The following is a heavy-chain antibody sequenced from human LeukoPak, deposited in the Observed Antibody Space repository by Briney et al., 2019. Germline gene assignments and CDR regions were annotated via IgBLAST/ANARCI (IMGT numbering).Heavy chain of an antibody. CDR2: INPNSGGT. CDR1: GYTFTGYY. V-gene: IGHV1-2*02. CDR3: ARRSKVGATDVSGSHFDY. Sequence: GASVKVSCKASGYTFTGYYMHWVRQAPGQGLEWMGWINPNSGGTNYAQKFQGRVTMTRDTSISTAYMELSSLRSEDTAVYYCARRSKVGATDVSGSHFDYWGQGTLVTVSS. J-gene: IGHJ4*02. D-gene: IGHD1-26*01.